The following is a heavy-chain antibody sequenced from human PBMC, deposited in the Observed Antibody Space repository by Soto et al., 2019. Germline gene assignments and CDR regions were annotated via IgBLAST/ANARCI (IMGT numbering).Heavy chain of an antibody. Sequence: QVQLVESGGGLVEPGGSLRLSCAASGFIFTDYSMTWIRQAPGKGLEWVSYISNGDETTHYADSVKGRFIVSRDNDKKVLFPQMRGLGIRHPGVYYCAGDPKRRDGYNFDSWGRGALVTVSS. D-gene: IGHD5-12*01. J-gene: IGHJ4*02. V-gene: IGHV3-11*01. CDR1: GFIFTDYS. CDR2: ISNGDETT. CDR3: AGDPKRRDGYNFDS.